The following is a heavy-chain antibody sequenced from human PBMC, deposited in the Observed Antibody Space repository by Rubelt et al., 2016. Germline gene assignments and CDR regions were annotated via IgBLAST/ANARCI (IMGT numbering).Heavy chain of an antibody. Sequence: PGRSLRLSCAASGFTFSSYGLHWVRQAPGKGLEWVAVIWYDGSDKFYADSVRGRFTISRDNSKNTLYLQMNSLRVEDTAVYYCAKVIGGRYPNAFDIWGQGTVVTVSS. CDR2: IWYDGSDK. V-gene: IGHV3-33*06. J-gene: IGHJ3*02. CDR1: GFTFSSYG. CDR3: AKVIGGRYPNAFDI. D-gene: IGHD1-26*01.